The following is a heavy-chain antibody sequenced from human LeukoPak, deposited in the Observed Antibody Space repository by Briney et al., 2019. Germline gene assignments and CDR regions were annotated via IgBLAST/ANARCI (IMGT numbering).Heavy chain of an antibody. V-gene: IGHV1-3*01. CDR2: INAGNGNT. D-gene: IGHD3-22*01. Sequence: WASVTVSCKASGYTFTSYAMHWVRQAPGQRLEWMGWINAGNGNTKYSQKFQGRVTITRDTSASTAYMELSSLRSEDTAVYYCARGHYYDSNFDYWGQGTLVTVSS. J-gene: IGHJ4*02. CDR1: GYTFTSYA. CDR3: ARGHYYDSNFDY.